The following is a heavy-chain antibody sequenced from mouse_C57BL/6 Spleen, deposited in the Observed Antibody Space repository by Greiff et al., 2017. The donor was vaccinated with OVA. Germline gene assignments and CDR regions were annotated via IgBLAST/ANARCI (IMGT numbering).Heavy chain of an antibody. J-gene: IGHJ2*01. CDR3: ARRYDGYYVDD. CDR1: GYSFTGYY. Sequence: VQLQQSGPELVKPGASVKISCKASGYSFTGYYMNWVKQSPEKSLEWIGEINPSTGGTTYNQKFKDKATLTVDKSSSTAYMQLKSLTSEDSAVYYCARRYDGYYVDDWGQGTTLTVSS. D-gene: IGHD2-3*01. CDR2: INPSTGGT. V-gene: IGHV1-42*01.